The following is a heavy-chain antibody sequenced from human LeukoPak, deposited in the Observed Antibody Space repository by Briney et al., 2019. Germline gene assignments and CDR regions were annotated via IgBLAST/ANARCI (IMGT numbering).Heavy chain of an antibody. V-gene: IGHV3-7*01. CDR2: IQQDGSVK. J-gene: IGHJ4*02. CDR3: ARGNGYYFY. CDR1: GFTFSSFW. D-gene: IGHD3-22*01. Sequence: QTGGSLRLSCAASGFTFSSFWMSWVRQAPGKGLEWVANIQQDGSVKYYVDSVKGRFTISRDNAESSLYLQMNSLRAEDTAVYYCARGNGYYFYWGQGTLVTDSS.